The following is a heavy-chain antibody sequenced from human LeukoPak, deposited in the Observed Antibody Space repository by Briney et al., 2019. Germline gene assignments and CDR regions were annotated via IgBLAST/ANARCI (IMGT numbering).Heavy chain of an antibody. CDR3: ARSYDSSGYSH. Sequence: SETLSLTCTVSGGSISSSSYYWGWLRQPPGKGLEWIGSISYSGSTYYNPSLKSRVTISVDTSKNQFSLKLSSVTAADTAVYYCARSYDSSGYSHWGQGTLVTVSS. D-gene: IGHD3-22*01. J-gene: IGHJ4*02. CDR2: ISYSGST. CDR1: GGSISSSSYY. V-gene: IGHV4-39*01.